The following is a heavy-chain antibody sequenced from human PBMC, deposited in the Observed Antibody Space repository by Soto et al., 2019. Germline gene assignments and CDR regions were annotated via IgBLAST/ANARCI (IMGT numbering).Heavy chain of an antibody. D-gene: IGHD2-2*01. Sequence: TCTVSGGSISSSSYYWGWVRQPPGKGLESIGSIYYSGSTYYNPSLKSRVTISVDTSKNQFSLKLSSVTAADTAVYYCARAAIRLSYYGMDVWGQGTTVTVSS. CDR2: IYYSGST. CDR3: ARAAIRLSYYGMDV. J-gene: IGHJ6*02. CDR1: GGSISSSSYY. V-gene: IGHV4-39*01.